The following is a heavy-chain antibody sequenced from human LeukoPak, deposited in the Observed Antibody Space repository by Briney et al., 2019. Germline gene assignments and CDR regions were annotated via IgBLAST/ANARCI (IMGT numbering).Heavy chain of an antibody. J-gene: IGHJ4*02. CDR3: ARGCSGGSCYVY. CDR1: GFTFSSYS. CDR2: ISGSSNAK. Sequence: GGSLRLSCAASGFTFSSYSVNWVRQAPGKGLEWVSYISGSSNAKYYADSVKGRFTISRDNSKNTLYLQMGSLRAEDMAVYYCARGCSGGSCYVYWGQGTLVTVSS. V-gene: IGHV3-48*01. D-gene: IGHD2-15*01.